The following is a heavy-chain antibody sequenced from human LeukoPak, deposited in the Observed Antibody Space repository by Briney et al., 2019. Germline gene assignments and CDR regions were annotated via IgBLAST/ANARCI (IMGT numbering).Heavy chain of an antibody. D-gene: IGHD6-6*01. J-gene: IGHJ3*02. CDR3: ARTSIAARRANAFDI. CDR1: GGSISSGGYS. CDR2: IYHSGST. V-gene: IGHV4-30-2*01. Sequence: SETLSLTCAVSGGSISSGGYSWSWIRQPPWKGLEWIGYIYHSGSTYYNPSLKSRVTISVDRSKNQFSLKLSSVTAAVTAVYYCARTSIAARRANAFDIWGQGTMVTVSS.